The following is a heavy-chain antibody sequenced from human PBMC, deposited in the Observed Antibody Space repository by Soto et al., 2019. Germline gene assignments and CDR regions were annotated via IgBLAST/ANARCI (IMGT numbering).Heavy chain of an antibody. CDR3: ARDDYKDGGNNWFDP. D-gene: IGHD3-16*01. CDR1: GGSITSYY. V-gene: IGHV4-4*07. J-gene: IGHJ5*02. CDR2: MYTKERT. Sequence: PSETLSLTCTVSGGSITSYYRSWIRQPAGKGLEWIGRMYTKERTSYNPSFKSRVTMSVDTSKNQFSLKLNAVTAADTAVYYCARDDYKDGGNNWFDPWGQGTLVTVSS.